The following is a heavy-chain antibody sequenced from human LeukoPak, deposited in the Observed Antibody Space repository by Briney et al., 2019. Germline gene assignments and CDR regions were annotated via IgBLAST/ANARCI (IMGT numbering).Heavy chain of an antibody. J-gene: IGHJ4*02. CDR2: IYHSGST. CDR3: ARIFMATALDY. Sequence: SETVSLTCTVSGGSISSGSYYWGWIRQPPGKGLEWIGHIYHSGSTSYNPSLKSRVTISLDTSKNQFSLKLSSLTAADTAVYYCARIFMATALDYWGQGTLVTVSS. V-gene: IGHV4-39*07. D-gene: IGHD5-12*01. CDR1: GGSISSGSYY.